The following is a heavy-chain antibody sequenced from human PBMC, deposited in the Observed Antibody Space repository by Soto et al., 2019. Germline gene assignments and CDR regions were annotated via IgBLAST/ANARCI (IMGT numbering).Heavy chain of an antibody. CDR3: ARDLSSSALYYFDY. CDR1: GYTFTGYY. J-gene: IGHJ4*02. V-gene: IGHV1-2*04. CDR2: INPNSGGT. Sequence: ASVKVSCKASGYTFTGYYMHWVRQAPGQGLEWMGWINPNSGGTNYAQKFQGWVTITRDTSISTAYMELSRLRSDDTAVYYCARDLSSSALYYFDYWGQGTLVTVSS. D-gene: IGHD6-6*01.